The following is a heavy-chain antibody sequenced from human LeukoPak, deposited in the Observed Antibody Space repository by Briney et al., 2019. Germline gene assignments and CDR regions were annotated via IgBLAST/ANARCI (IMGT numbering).Heavy chain of an antibody. Sequence: ASVKVSCKASGYTFTSYYMHWVRQAPGQGLEWMGIINPSGGSTSYAQKFQGRVTMTRDTSTSTVYMELSSLRSEDTAVYYCARDITQLLYYYYGMDVWGQGTTVTVSS. D-gene: IGHD2-2*01. V-gene: IGHV1-46*01. CDR3: ARDITQLLYYYYGMDV. CDR2: INPSGGST. CDR1: GYTFTSYY. J-gene: IGHJ6*02.